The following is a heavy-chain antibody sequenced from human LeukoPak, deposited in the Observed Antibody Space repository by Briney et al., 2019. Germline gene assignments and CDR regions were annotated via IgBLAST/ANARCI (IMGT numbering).Heavy chain of an antibody. Sequence: GGSLRLSCAVSGFTFSSYWMSWVRQAPGKGLEWVANIKQDGSEKYYLDSVKDRFTISRDNAENSLYLQMNSLRAEDTAVYYCATEASSGLEDWGQGILVTVSS. J-gene: IGHJ4*02. V-gene: IGHV3-7*01. CDR1: GFTFSSYW. CDR2: IKQDGSEK. CDR3: ATEASSGLED. D-gene: IGHD6-19*01.